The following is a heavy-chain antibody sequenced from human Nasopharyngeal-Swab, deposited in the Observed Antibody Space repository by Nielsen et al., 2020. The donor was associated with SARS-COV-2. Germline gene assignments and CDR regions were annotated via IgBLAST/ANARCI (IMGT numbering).Heavy chain of an antibody. J-gene: IGHJ6*03. CDR3: ARDLRYGSGSYHYYYYMDV. Sequence: GESLKISCAASGFTFSSYWMHWVRQAPGKGLVWVSRINSDGSSTSYADSVKGRFTISRDNSKNTLYLQMNSLRAEDTAVYYCARDLRYGSGSYHYYYYMDVWGKGTTVTVSS. D-gene: IGHD3-10*01. CDR1: GFTFSSYW. CDR2: INSDGSST. V-gene: IGHV3-74*01.